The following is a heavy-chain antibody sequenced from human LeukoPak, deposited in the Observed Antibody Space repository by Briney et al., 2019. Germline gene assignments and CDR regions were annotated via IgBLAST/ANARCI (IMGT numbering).Heavy chain of an antibody. CDR1: GFTLSDYY. CDR3: ARERTPKHYYGSGTYDRYFDH. CDR2: ISSSGSTK. V-gene: IGHV3-11*04. Sequence: GGSLRLSCVASGFTLSDYYMSRIRQAPGKVLEWISFISSSGSTKYYADSVKGRFTISRDTTQNSLYLQMNSLRADDTALYYCARERTPKHYYGSGTYDRYFDHWGQGTLVTVSS. J-gene: IGHJ4*02. D-gene: IGHD3-10*01.